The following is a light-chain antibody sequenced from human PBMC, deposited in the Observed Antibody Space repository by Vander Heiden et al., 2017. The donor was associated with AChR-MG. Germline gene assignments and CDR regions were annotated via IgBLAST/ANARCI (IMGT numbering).Light chain of an antibody. CDR2: GKN. V-gene: IGLV3-19*01. Sequence: SSELTQDPAVSVALAQTVRITCQGDSLRSYYASWYQQKPGQAPVLVIYGKNNRPSGIPDRFSGSSSGNTASLTITGAQAEDEADYYCNSRDSSGNPVFGGGTKLTVL. J-gene: IGLJ2*01. CDR1: SLRSYY. CDR3: NSRDSSGNPV.